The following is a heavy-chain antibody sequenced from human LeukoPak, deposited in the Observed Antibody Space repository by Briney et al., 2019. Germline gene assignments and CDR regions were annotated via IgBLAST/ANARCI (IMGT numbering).Heavy chain of an antibody. J-gene: IGHJ6*03. CDR1: GFTCSDYS. Sequence: GGSLRLSCAVSGFTCSDYSMNWVRQAPEKGLEWVSYISSSGFTINYADSVKGRFTISRDNAKNSLYLQMNSLRAEDTAVYYCVRGVPKTSYYYYYMDVWGKGTTVTVSS. CDR2: ISSSGFTI. CDR3: VRGVPKTSYYYYYMDV. V-gene: IGHV3-48*01. D-gene: IGHD4-11*01.